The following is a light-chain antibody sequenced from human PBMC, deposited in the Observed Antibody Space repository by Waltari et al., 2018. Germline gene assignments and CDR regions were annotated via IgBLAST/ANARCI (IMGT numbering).Light chain of an antibody. CDR2: ENN. Sequence: QSVLTQPPSVSAAPGQKVTISCSGSSSNIGNNYVSWYQQLPGTAPKLLIYENNTRPSGIPVRFSGSKSGTSATLGITGSQTGTEADYYCGTWDSSRKWVFGGGTKLTVL. J-gene: IGLJ3*02. V-gene: IGLV1-51*02. CDR3: GTWDSSRKWV. CDR1: SSNIGNNY.